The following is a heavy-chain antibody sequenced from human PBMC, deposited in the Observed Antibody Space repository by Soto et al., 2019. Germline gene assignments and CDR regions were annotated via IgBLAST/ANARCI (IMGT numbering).Heavy chain of an antibody. D-gene: IGHD1-7*01. J-gene: IGHJ4*02. CDR2: ITYDGSFQ. Sequence: LRLSCQASGFHFDNYGMHWVRQAPGKGLEWVAVITYDGSFQYYADSVKGRFTISRDNSKNTLSLHLNTLKPEDTAVYHCAKDRVGGTFYTPLAFWGQGTLVTVSS. CDR3: AKDRVGGTFYTPLAF. CDR1: GFHFDNYG. V-gene: IGHV3-30*18.